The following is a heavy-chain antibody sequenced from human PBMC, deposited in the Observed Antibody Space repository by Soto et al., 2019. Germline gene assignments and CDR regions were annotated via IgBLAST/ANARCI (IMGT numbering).Heavy chain of an antibody. CDR3: AREKYGGNSDAFDI. D-gene: IGHD2-21*02. CDR2: ISNDGSNK. V-gene: IGHV3-30-3*01. CDR1: GFTFSSYA. J-gene: IGHJ3*02. Sequence: PGGSLRLSCAASGFTFSSYAMHWVRQAPGKGLEWVAVISNDGSNKYYADSVNGRFTISRDNSKNTLYLQMNSLRAEDTAVYYCAREKYGGNSDAFDIWGQGTMVTVSS.